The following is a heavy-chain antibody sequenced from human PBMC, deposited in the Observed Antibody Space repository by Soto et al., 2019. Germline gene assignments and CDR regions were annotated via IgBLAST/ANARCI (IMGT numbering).Heavy chain of an antibody. CDR2: IYPGDSDT. J-gene: IGHJ4*02. D-gene: IGHD3-22*01. CDR3: ARQPTTYYYDSSGYYPLDY. Sequence: PGESLKISCKGSGYSFTSYWIGWVRQMPGKGLEWMGIIYPGDSDTRYSPSFQGQVTISADKSISTAYLQWSSLKASDTAMYYCARQPTTYYYDSSGYYPLDYWGQGTLVTVSS. CDR1: GYSFTSYW. V-gene: IGHV5-51*01.